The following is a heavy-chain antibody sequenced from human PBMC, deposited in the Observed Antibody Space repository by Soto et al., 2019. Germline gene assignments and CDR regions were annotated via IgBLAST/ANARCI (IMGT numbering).Heavy chain of an antibody. J-gene: IGHJ4*02. Sequence: QVQLVQSGAEVKKPGASVKVSCKASGYTFTSYGISWVRQAPGQGLEWMGWISAYNGNTNYAQKLPGRVTMTTDTSTSTAYMELRSLRSDDTAVYYCARILRVFLLEGYFDYWGQGTLVTVSS. CDR2: ISAYNGNT. V-gene: IGHV1-18*01. CDR3: ARILRVFLLEGYFDY. D-gene: IGHD3-3*01. CDR1: GYTFTSYG.